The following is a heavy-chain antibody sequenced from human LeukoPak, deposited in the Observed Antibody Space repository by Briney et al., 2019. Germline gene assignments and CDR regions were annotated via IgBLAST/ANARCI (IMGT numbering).Heavy chain of an antibody. CDR3: ANPPLPYCSGGSCYYNGY. Sequence: GGSLRLSCAASGFTFSSNAMTWVRQAPGKGLECVSAITAGGDTPYYADSVRGRFTISRDNSKNTLYLQMNSLRAEDTAVYYCANPPLPYCSGGSCYYNGYWGQGTLVTVSS. CDR1: GFTFSSNA. D-gene: IGHD2-15*01. CDR2: ITAGGDTP. V-gene: IGHV3-23*01. J-gene: IGHJ4*02.